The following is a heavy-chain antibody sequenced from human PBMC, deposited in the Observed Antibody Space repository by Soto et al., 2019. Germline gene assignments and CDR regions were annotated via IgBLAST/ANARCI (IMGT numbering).Heavy chain of an antibody. D-gene: IGHD3-3*01. Sequence: SVKVSCKASGDTFSTYTITWMRQAPGQGLEWMGGIIPIFGTANYAQKFQGRVTITADESTSTAYMELSSLRSEDTAVYYCARSPIREWSATPYNWFDPWGQGTLVTVSS. CDR2: IIPIFGTA. V-gene: IGHV1-69*13. CDR1: GDTFSTYT. J-gene: IGHJ5*02. CDR3: ARSPIREWSATPYNWFDP.